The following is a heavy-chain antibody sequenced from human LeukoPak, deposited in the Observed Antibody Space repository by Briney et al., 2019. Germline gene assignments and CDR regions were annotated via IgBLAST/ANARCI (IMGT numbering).Heavy chain of an antibody. CDR3: ARRGKSDAFDI. CDR2: IYHSGST. J-gene: IGHJ3*02. CDR1: GGPISSGGYS. V-gene: IGHV4-30-2*01. Sequence: PSQTLSLTCAVSGGPISSGGYSWSWIRQPPGKGLEWIGYIYHSGSTYYNPSLKSRVTISVDRSKNQFSLKLSSVTAADTAVYYCARRGKSDAFDIWGQGTMVTVSS. D-gene: IGHD3-16*01.